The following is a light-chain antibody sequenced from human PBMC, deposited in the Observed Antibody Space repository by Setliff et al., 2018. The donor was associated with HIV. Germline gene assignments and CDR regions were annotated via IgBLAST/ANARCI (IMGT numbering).Light chain of an antibody. J-gene: IGLJ2*01. Sequence: QSALTQPASVSGFPGQSITISCSGTSSDVGGYNYVSWYQQHPGKAPKLIICDVTKRPSGVPNRFSGSKSGNMASLTISGLQAEDEADYYCTSYTSSNTFLFGGGTKVTV. V-gene: IGLV2-14*01. CDR1: SSDVGGYNY. CDR2: DVT. CDR3: TSYTSSNTFL.